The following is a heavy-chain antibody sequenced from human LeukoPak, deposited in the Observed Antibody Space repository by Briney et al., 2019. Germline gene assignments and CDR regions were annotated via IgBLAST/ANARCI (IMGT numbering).Heavy chain of an antibody. J-gene: IGHJ4*02. CDR2: ISIDGINK. CDR1: GFTYSSYA. D-gene: IGHD6-13*01. CDR3: ARNREQQLNSPFDY. V-gene: IGHV3-30*04. Sequence: GRSLRLSCAASGFTYSSYAMHWVRQAPGKGLEWVAVISIDGINKYYADSVKGRFTISRDNSKNTLYLQMNSLRAEDTAVYYCARNREQQLNSPFDYWGQGTLVTVSS.